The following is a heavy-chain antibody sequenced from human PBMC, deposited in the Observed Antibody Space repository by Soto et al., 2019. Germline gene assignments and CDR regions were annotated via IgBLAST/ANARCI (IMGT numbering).Heavy chain of an antibody. V-gene: IGHV3-53*01. J-gene: IGHJ6*02. CDR1: GFTVSTNY. CDR2: IYTGGNT. D-gene: IGHD3-10*01. Sequence: PVGSHRLSCAASGFTVSTNYMNWVRQAPGKGLEWVSVIYTGGNTYYADSVKGRFTISRDNSKNTLYLQMNSMRAEDTAVYYCAGFVRGVQYGMDVWGQGTTVTVSS. CDR3: AGFVRGVQYGMDV.